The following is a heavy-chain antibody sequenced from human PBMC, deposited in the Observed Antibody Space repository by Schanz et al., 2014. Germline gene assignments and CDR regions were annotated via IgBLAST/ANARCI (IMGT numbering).Heavy chain of an antibody. CDR1: EFSFSSFG. D-gene: IGHD3-3*01. Sequence: EVQLVESGGGLVQPRGSLRLSCAASEFSFSSFGMNWVRQAPGKGLEWVSYISSSGSSIYYADSVKGRFTISRDNANNSLFLRMNSLRAEDTAVYYCARGVRIDYWGQGTLVTVSS. V-gene: IGHV3-48*04. J-gene: IGHJ4*02. CDR3: ARGVRIDY. CDR2: ISSSGSSI.